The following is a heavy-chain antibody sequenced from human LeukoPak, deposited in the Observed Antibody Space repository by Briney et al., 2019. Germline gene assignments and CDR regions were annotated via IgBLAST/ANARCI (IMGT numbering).Heavy chain of an antibody. CDR3: ARWWSCTNGVCPEAENWFDP. V-gene: IGHV4-61*05. CDR2: IYYSGST. CDR1: GGSISSSSYY. J-gene: IGHJ5*02. D-gene: IGHD2-8*01. Sequence: KPSETLSLTCTVSGGSISSSSYYWGWIRQPPGKGLEWIGYIYYSGSTNYNPSLKSRVTISVDTSKNQFSLKLSSVTAADTAVYYCARWWSCTNGVCPEAENWFDPWGQGTLVTVSS.